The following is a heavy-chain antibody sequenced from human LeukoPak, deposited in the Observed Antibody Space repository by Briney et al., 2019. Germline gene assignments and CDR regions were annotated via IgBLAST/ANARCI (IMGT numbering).Heavy chain of an antibody. V-gene: IGHV3-23*01. Sequence: PGGSLRLSCLPSGFTFSNYAMTWVRQAPGKGLEWVSGISNSGGSTYYADSVKGRFTISRDTSKNTLYLQMNSLRAEDTALYYCAKGLERESRLDSWGQGTLVTVSS. CDR2: ISNSGGST. CDR3: AKGLERESRLDS. J-gene: IGHJ4*02. D-gene: IGHD1-1*01. CDR1: GFTFSNYA.